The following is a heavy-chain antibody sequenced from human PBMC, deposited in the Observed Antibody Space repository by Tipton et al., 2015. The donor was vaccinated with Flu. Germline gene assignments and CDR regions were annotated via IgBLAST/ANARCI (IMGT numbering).Heavy chain of an antibody. V-gene: IGHV4-59*08. CDR3: ARDSAAHYGMDV. CDR2: IYYSGST. CDR1: GGSISSYY. Sequence: TLSLTCTVSGGSISSYYWSWIRQPPGKGLEWIGYIYYSGSTNYNPSLKSRVTISVGTSKNQFSLKLSSVTAADTAAYYCARDSAAHYGMDVWGQGTTVTVSS. J-gene: IGHJ6*02. D-gene: IGHD6-13*01.